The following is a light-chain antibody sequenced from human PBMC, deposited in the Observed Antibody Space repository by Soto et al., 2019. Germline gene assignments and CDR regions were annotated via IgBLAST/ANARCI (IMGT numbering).Light chain of an antibody. V-gene: IGKV1-33*01. Sequence: DIQMTQSPSSLSASVGDRVTITCQASQDISNYLNWYQQKPGKAPKLLIYDAINLETGVPSRFSGSGSWTDFTVTISSLQPEDIATYYCQRYDNVPLTFGGGTRVEIK. J-gene: IGKJ4*01. CDR3: QRYDNVPLT. CDR2: DAI. CDR1: QDISNY.